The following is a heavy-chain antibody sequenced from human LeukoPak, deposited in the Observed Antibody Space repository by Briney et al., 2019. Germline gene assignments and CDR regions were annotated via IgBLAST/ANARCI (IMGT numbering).Heavy chain of an antibody. V-gene: IGHV3-53*01. CDR3: ARGLGYCTSTTCLLPFDY. CDR2: IYSGGST. D-gene: IGHD2-2*01. Sequence: SGGSLRLSCAASGFTVSTYYMTWVRQAPGKGLDCVSVIYSGGSTYYADSVKGRFTVSRDNSKNTLYLQMNSLRAEDTAMYYCARGLGYCTSTTCLLPFDYWGQGTLVTVSS. CDR1: GFTVSTYY. J-gene: IGHJ4*02.